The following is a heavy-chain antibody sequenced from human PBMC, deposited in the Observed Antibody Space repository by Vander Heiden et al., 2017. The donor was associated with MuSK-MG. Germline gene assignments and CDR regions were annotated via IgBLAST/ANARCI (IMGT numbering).Heavy chain of an antibody. J-gene: IGHJ3*02. D-gene: IGHD6-19*01. CDR1: GFTFSSYS. Sequence: EVQLVESGGGLVQPGGSLRLSCAASGFTFSSYSMNWVRQAPGKGLEWVSYISSSSSTIYYADSVKGRFTISRDNAKNSLYLQMNSLRAEDTAVYYCARDFRAYSSGWYGGDAFDIWGQGTMVTVSS. CDR3: ARDFRAYSSGWYGGDAFDI. CDR2: ISSSSSTI. V-gene: IGHV3-48*01.